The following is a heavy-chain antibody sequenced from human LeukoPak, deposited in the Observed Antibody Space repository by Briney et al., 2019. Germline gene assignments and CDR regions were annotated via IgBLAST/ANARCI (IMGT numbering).Heavy chain of an antibody. CDR3: ARHRGVMALLYYFDY. CDR1: GGSISSYY. CDR2: IYTSGST. D-gene: IGHD3-3*01. V-gene: IGHV4-4*07. J-gene: IGHJ4*02. Sequence: SGTLSLTCTVSGGSISSYYWSWIRQPAGKGLEWIGRIYTSGSTNYNPSLKSRVTMSVDTSKNQFSLKLSSVTAADTAVYYCARHRGVMALLYYFDYWGQGTLVTVSS.